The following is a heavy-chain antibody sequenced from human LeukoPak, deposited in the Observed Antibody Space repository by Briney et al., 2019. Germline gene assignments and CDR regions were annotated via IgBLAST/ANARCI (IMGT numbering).Heavy chain of an antibody. V-gene: IGHV3-13*01. J-gene: IGHJ5*02. CDR1: GFTFSSYD. Sequence: EGSLRLSCAASGFTFSSYDMHWVRQATGKGLEWVSAIGTAGDTYYPGSVKGRFTISRENAKNSLYLQMNSLRAGDTAVYYCARGRGYYYDSSGYHGGSWFDPWGQGTLVTVSS. CDR3: ARGRGYYYDSSGYHGGSWFDP. D-gene: IGHD3-22*01. CDR2: IGTAGDT.